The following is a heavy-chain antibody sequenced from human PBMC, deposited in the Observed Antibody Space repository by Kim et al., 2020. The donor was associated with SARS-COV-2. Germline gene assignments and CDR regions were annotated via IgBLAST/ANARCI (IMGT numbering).Heavy chain of an antibody. J-gene: IGHJ4*02. Sequence: NSRYAPSFQGRVTTTSETSTSTATMELSSLTSEETAVYYCARAWDQNFNFWGQGTLVTVSS. CDR2: NS. D-gene: IGHD1-26*01. CDR3: ARAWDQNFNF. V-gene: IGHV1-46*01.